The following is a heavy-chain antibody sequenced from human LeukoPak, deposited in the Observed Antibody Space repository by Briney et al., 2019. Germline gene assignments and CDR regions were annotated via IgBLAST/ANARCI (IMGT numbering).Heavy chain of an antibody. CDR3: ARDHITTVVMGYGMDV. V-gene: IGHV3-7*01. J-gene: IGHJ6*02. CDR1: GIDFSSYN. CDR2: IKQGGSEK. Sequence: PGGSLRLSCVASGIDFSSYNMNWVRQAPGKGLEWVANIKQGGSEKHYVDSVKGRFTISRDNAKNSLYLQMNGLRAEDTAVYYCARDHITTVVMGYGMDVWGQGTTVTVSS. D-gene: IGHD4-23*01.